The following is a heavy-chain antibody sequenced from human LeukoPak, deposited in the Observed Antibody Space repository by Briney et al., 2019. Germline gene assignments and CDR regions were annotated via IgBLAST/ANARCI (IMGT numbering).Heavy chain of an antibody. J-gene: IGHJ4*02. Sequence: GGSLRLSCAASGFTLSSCSMNWVRQAPGKGLEWVSSISRSSGYVFYADSMKGRFTVSRDNSKNSLYLQMNTLRAEDTAVYYCARFPEGSSTWSIDFWGQGTLVIVSS. CDR2: ISRSSGYV. CDR3: ARFPEGSSTWSIDF. CDR1: GFTLSSCS. D-gene: IGHD6-13*01. V-gene: IGHV3-21*01.